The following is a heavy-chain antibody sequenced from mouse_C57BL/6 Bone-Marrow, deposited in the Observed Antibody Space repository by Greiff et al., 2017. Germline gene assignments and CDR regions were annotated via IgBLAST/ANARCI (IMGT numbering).Heavy chain of an antibody. CDR1: GFTFSSYG. CDR3: ARLGAWFAY. V-gene: IGHV5-6*01. Sequence: ESGGDLVKPGGSLKLSCAASGFTFSSYGMSWVRQTPDKRLEWVATISSGGSYTYYPDSVKGRFTISRDNAKNTLYLQMSSLKSEDTAMYYCARLGAWFAYWGQGTLVTVSA. CDR2: ISSGGSYT. J-gene: IGHJ3*01.